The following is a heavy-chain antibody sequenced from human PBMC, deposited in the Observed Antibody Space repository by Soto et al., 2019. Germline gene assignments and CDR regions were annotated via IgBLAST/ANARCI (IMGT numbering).Heavy chain of an antibody. J-gene: IGHJ5*02. CDR2: ISAYNGNT. Sequence: ASVKVSCKASGYTFTSYGISWVRQAPGQGLEWMGWISAYNGNTNYAQKLQGRVTMTTDTSTSTAYMELRSLRSDDTAVYYCARVQNDFWSGYYWFDPWGQRTLVTVSS. V-gene: IGHV1-18*01. CDR3: ARVQNDFWSGYYWFDP. D-gene: IGHD3-3*01. CDR1: GYTFTSYG.